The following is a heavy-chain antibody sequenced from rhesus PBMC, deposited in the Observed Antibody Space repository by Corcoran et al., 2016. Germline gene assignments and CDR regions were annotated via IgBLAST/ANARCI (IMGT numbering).Heavy chain of an antibody. V-gene: IGHV2-1*01. Sequence: QVTLKESGPALVKPTKTLTLTCTFSGVSLSTSGMGVGWIREPSRKSREWRSHIYWNDDKYYSTPLKSRPTIAKDTSQNQVVLTTTNMDPVDTATYYCARRCTTGAAIAYWGQGVLVTVSS. CDR2: IYWNDDK. J-gene: IGHJ4*01. D-gene: IGHD4-29*01. CDR1: GVSLSTSGMG. CDR3: ARRCTTGAAIAY.